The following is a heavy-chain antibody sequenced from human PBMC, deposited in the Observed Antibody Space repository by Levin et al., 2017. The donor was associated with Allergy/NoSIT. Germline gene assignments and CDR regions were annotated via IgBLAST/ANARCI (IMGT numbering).Heavy chain of an antibody. CDR3: ARELSMVRGEGDAFDI. Sequence: SQTLSLPCTVSGGSIRSGDYYWRWIRQPPGKGLEWIGYIYYSGSTYYNPSLKSRVTISVDTSKNQFSLKLSSVTAADTAVYYCARELSMVRGEGDAFDIWGQGTMVTVSS. J-gene: IGHJ3*02. V-gene: IGHV4-30-4*01. D-gene: IGHD3-10*01. CDR2: IYYSGST. CDR1: GGSIRSGDYY.